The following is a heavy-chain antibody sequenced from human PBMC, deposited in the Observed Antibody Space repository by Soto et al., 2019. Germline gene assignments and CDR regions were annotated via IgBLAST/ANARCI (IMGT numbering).Heavy chain of an antibody. J-gene: IGHJ1*01. D-gene: IGHD1-7*01. CDR1: GASVNTGDYY. CDR3: LGTGTTDDF. CDR2: IFYSGDT. Sequence: VQLQGSGPGLLKPSQTLSLTCTVSGASVNTGDYYWSYIRQPPGKGLEWLGYIFYSGDTYYNPSLKSRATISLNTSRNQFSLTLTSVTDADTALYYCLGTGTTDDFWGQGTLVTVSS. V-gene: IGHV4-30-4*01.